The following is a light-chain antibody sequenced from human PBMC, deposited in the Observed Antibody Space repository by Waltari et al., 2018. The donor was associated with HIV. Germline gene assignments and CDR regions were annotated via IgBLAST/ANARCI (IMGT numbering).Light chain of an antibody. J-gene: IGLJ2*01. Sequence: QSALAQPASVSGSLGQSVTISCTGTKSDIGDYDLVSWFKQVPDKAPELIIYEVTKRPSGISSRFSGSKSGNTASLTISGLQADDEADYYCSSHRLSLLVFGGGTTVTVL. CDR3: SSHRLSLLV. V-gene: IGLV2-14*01. CDR2: EVT. CDR1: KSDIGDYDL.